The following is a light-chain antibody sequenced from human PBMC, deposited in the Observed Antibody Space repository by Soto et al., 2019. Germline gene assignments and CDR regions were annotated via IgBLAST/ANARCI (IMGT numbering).Light chain of an antibody. J-gene: IGLJ2*01. CDR2: AVS. CDR3: GSSTNINTVI. Sequence: QSVLTQPASVSGSPGQSITISCTGTSGDVGGYDSVSWYQQHPGKAPKLMIYAVSNRPSGISNRFSGSKSGNTASLTISGLQAEDEADYYCGSSTNINTVIFGGGTKVTV. V-gene: IGLV2-14*01. CDR1: SGDVGGYDS.